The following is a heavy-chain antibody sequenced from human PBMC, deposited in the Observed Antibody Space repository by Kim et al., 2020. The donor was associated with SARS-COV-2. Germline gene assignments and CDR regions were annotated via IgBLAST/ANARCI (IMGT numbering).Heavy chain of an antibody. V-gene: IGHV3-48*03. Sequence: YYADTVRGRFTNSRDNEKNPLDLQMNSLRAEDTAVYYCARGPNYSPFDYWGQGTLVTVSS. CDR3: ARGPNYSPFDY. J-gene: IGHJ4*02. D-gene: IGHD4-4*01.